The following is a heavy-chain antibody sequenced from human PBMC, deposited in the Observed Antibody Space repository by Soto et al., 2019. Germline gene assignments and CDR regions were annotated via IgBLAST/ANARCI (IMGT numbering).Heavy chain of an antibody. D-gene: IGHD4-17*01. CDR2: IYYSGST. CDR1: RGSISSGGYY. J-gene: IGHJ4*02. Sequence: TLSLTCTVSRGSISSGGYYWSWIRQHPGKGLEWIGYIYYSGSTYYNPSLKSRVTISVDTSKNQFSLKLSSVTAADTAVYYCARSPEATVTAFDYWGQGALVTVSS. V-gene: IGHV4-31*03. CDR3: ARSPEATVTAFDY.